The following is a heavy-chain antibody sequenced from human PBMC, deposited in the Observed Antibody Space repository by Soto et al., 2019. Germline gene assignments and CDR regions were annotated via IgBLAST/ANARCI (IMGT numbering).Heavy chain of an antibody. CDR2: ISDNSSVI. V-gene: IGHV3-48*02. J-gene: IGHJ4*02. D-gene: IGHD2-8*01. Sequence: GGSLRLSCAASGFTFSTYSINWVRHAPGKGLEWISYISDNSSVIYYADAVKGRFTISRDNAKNSLYLQMNSLRDEDTAVYYCARDRDAYCSKGICSGPYFDYWGQGTLVTVSS. CDR1: GFTFSTYS. CDR3: ARDRDAYCSKGICSGPYFDY.